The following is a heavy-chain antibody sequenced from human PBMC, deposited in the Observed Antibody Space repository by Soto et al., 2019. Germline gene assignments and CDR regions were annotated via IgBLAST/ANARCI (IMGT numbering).Heavy chain of an antibody. CDR2: ISGSGGST. CDR3: AKANYYGSGSYYNVRYYFDY. CDR1: GFTFSSYA. J-gene: IGHJ4*02. V-gene: IGHV3-23*01. Sequence: PALSLRLSCAASGFTFSSYAMSWVRQAPGKGLEWVSAISGSGGSTYYADSVKGRFTISRDNSKNTLYLQMNSLRAEDTAVYYCAKANYYGSGSYYNVRYYFDYWGQGTLVTVSS. D-gene: IGHD3-10*01.